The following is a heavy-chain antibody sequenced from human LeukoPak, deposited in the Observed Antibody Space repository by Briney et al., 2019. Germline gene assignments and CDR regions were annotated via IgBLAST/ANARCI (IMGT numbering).Heavy chain of an antibody. CDR2: ITYDSSPI. D-gene: IGHD2-21*01. V-gene: IGHV3-48*04. CDR1: GFTFSSYT. J-gene: IGHJ3*02. Sequence: GGSLRLSCAASGFTFSSYTMNWVRQAPGKGLEWVSSITYDSSPIYDADSVEGRFTISRDNSKNSLYLQMNSLRAEDTAVYYCARDRAKVVRAFDIWGQGTMVTVSS. CDR3: ARDRAKVVRAFDI.